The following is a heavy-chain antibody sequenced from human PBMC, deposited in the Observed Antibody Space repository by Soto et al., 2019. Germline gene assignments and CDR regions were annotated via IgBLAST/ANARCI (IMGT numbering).Heavy chain of an antibody. D-gene: IGHD2-21*02. J-gene: IGHJ4*02. CDR3: ARDTNAAYCGGDCYLYFDY. CDR1: GFTVSSNY. V-gene: IGHV3-53*05. CDR2: IYGGGNK. Sequence: GGALRLSCAAPGFTVSSNYMSWVRQAPGEGLEVVVVIYGGGNKYYADSVKGRFTISRDNSKNTLYLQMNSLRAEDTAVYYCARDTNAAYCGGDCYLYFDYWGQGTLVTVSS.